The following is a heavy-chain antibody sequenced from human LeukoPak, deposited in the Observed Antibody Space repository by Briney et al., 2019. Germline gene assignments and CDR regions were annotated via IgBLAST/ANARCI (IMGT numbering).Heavy chain of an antibody. V-gene: IGHV3-7*01. D-gene: IGHD6-13*01. CDR3: ARDGAAAGIYFDQ. J-gene: IGHJ4*02. CDR1: GFTFSSYW. Sequence: GGSLRLSCAASGFTFSSYWMSWVSQAPGKGLEWVANIKQDGSEKYYVDSVKGRFTISRDNAKNSLYLQMNSLRAEDTAVYYCARDGAAAGIYFDQWGQGTLVTVSS. CDR2: IKQDGSEK.